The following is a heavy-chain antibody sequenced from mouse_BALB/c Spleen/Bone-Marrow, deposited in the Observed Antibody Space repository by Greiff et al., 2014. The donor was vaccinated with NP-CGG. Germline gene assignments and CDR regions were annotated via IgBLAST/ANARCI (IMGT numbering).Heavy chain of an antibody. CDR1: GFTFSSFG. CDR3: TRGGNWDDFDS. V-gene: IGHV5-17*02. D-gene: IGHD4-1*01. CDR2: ISSGSSTI. J-gene: IGHJ2*01. Sequence: EVHLVESGGGLVQPGGSRKLSCAASGFTFSSFGMHWVRQAPEKGLEWVAYISSGSSTIFYADTVKGRFTVSRDNPKNTLLLQMTSLRSEDTAMYFCTRGGNWDDFDSWGQGTTLTVSS.